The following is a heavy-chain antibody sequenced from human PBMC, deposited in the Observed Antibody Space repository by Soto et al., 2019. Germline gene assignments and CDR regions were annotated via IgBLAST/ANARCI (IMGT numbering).Heavy chain of an antibody. D-gene: IGHD2-15*01. CDR2: ISYDGSNK. V-gene: IGHV3-30-3*01. CDR3: ARDPGDCSGGSCLN. CDR1: GFTFSSYA. J-gene: IGHJ4*02. Sequence: QVQLVESGGGVVQPGRSLRLSCAASGFTFSSYAMHWVRQAPGKGLEWVAVISYDGSNKYYADSVKGRFTISRDNSKNTLYLQMNSLRAEDTAVYYWARDPGDCSGGSCLNWGQGTLVTVSS.